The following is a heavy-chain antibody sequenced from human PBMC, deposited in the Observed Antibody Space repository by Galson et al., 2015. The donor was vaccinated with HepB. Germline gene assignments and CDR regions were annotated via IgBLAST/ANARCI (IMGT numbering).Heavy chain of an antibody. CDR3: SRTLSGIDLDY. Sequence: SLRLSCAASGFTFSGYYMEWVRQAPGKGLEWVGRVRHKARRYTTDYVASVEGRFTISRDDSKNSLYLQMDSLKTEDTAVYYCSRTLSGIDLDYWGQGTLVTVSS. V-gene: IGHV3-72*01. CDR1: GFTFSGYY. J-gene: IGHJ4*02. CDR2: VRHKARRYTT. D-gene: IGHD3-3*02.